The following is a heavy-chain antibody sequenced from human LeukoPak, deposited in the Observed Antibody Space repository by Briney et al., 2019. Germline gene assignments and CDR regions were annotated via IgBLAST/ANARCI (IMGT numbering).Heavy chain of an antibody. V-gene: IGHV3-74*01. CDR1: GFTFSSYW. Sequence: GGSLRLSCAASGFTFSSYWMHWVRQAPGKGLVWVSRINFDGSTTNYADSVRGRFTFSRDNAKNTLYLQMNSLRAEDTAVYYCARGKNMINCPTYDYYMDVWGKGTTVTVSS. J-gene: IGHJ6*03. CDR2: INFDGSTT. D-gene: IGHD3-22*01. CDR3: ARGKNMINCPTYDYYMDV.